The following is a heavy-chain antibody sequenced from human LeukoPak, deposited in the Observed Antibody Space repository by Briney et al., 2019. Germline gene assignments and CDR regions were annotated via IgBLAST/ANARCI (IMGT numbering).Heavy chain of an antibody. D-gene: IGHD2-2*01. J-gene: IGHJ4*02. Sequence: GGSLRLSCAASGFAFSSYAMSWVRQAPGKGLEWVAFIRYDGSNKYYADSVKGRFTISRDNSKNTLYLQMNSLRADDTAVYYCARPSCSTSCYLGTFDCWGQGTLVTVSS. CDR1: GFAFSSYA. CDR2: IRYDGSNK. CDR3: ARPSCSTSCYLGTFDC. V-gene: IGHV3-30*02.